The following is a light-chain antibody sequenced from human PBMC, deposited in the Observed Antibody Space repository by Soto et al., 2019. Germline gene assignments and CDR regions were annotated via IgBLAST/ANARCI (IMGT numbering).Light chain of an antibody. V-gene: IGKV3-20*01. Sequence: IVLTQSPGTLSLSPGERATLSCRASQSVSSRYLAWYQQKPGQAPRLLIYSVSIRVTGIPDRFSGSGSGTDFTLAISRLEPEDFAVYYCQQYVGSPTWTFGQGTKVDIK. CDR3: QQYVGSPTWT. CDR1: QSVSSRY. J-gene: IGKJ1*01. CDR2: SVS.